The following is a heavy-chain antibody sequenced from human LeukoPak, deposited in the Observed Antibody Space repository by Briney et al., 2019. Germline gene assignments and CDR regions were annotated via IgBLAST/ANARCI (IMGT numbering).Heavy chain of an antibody. J-gene: IGHJ4*02. V-gene: IGHV3-23*01. CDR1: GFTFSAST. Sequence: GGSLRLSCAASGFTFSASTMAWVRQAPGKGLGWVSAIDNQIFYADSVKGRFTISRDYSRNTLYLQMNSLRVEDSAIYYCARDRFGDYDYWGQGTLVTVSS. CDR2: IDNQI. CDR3: ARDRFGDYDY. D-gene: IGHD4-17*01.